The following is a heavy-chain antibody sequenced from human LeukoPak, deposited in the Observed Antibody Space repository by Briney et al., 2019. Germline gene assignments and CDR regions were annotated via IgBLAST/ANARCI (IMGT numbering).Heavy chain of an antibody. CDR3: AVGSAYYYYYGMDV. CDR1: GGSISSYY. Sequence: SETLSLTCTVSGGSISSYYWSWIRQPPGKGLEWIGYIYYSGSTNYNPSLKSRVTISVDTSKNQFSLKLSSVTAADTAVYYCAVGSAYYYYYGMDVWGQGTTVTVSS. J-gene: IGHJ6*02. CDR2: IYYSGST. D-gene: IGHD2-15*01. V-gene: IGHV4-59*08.